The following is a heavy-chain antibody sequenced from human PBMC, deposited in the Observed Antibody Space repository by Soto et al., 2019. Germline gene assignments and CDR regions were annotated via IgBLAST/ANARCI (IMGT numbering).Heavy chain of an antibody. J-gene: IGHJ3*02. CDR2: IYYSGST. Sequence: SETLSLTCTVSGGSISSSSYYWGWILQPPGKGLEWIGSIYYSGSTYYNPSLKSRVTISVDTSKNQFSLKLSSVTAADTAVYYCARHVNPWAQGAFDIWGQGTMVTVSS. V-gene: IGHV4-39*01. CDR1: GGSISSSSYY. D-gene: IGHD7-27*01. CDR3: ARHVNPWAQGAFDI.